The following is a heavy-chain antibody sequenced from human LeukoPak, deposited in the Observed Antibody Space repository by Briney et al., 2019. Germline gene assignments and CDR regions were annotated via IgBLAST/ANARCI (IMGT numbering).Heavy chain of an antibody. V-gene: IGHV1-8*01. J-gene: IGHJ6*02. Sequence: GASVKVSCKASGYTFTSYDINWVRQATGQGLEWMGWMNPNSGNTGYAQKFQGRGTMTRNTSLSTAYMELSSLRSEDTAVYYCARPITMVRGNYYYGMDVWGQGTTVTVSS. CDR2: MNPNSGNT. D-gene: IGHD3-10*01. CDR3: ARPITMVRGNYYYGMDV. CDR1: GYTFTSYD.